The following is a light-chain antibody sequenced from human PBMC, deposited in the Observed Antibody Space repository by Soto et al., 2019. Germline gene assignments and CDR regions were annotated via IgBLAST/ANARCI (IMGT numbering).Light chain of an antibody. Sequence: EIVMTQSPDTLSVSPGERATLSCRASQSVGSNLAWYQQKPGQAPRLLIYAASTRATGIPARFSGSGSGTEFTLTISSLQSEDFAVYYCQQYGASPFTFGPGDQGGYQ. CDR3: QQYGASPFT. CDR2: AAS. V-gene: IGKV3-15*01. J-gene: IGKJ3*01. CDR1: QSVGSN.